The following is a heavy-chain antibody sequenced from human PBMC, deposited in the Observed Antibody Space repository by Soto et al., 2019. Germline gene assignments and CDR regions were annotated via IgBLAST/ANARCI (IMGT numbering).Heavy chain of an antibody. D-gene: IGHD3-3*01. Sequence: SETLSLTCTVSGGSISSSSYYWGWIRQPPGKGLEWIGSIYYSGSTYYNPSLKSRVTISVDTSKNQFSLKLSSVTAADTAVYYCARNDFWSGWTYYFDYWGQGTLVTVSS. J-gene: IGHJ4*02. V-gene: IGHV4-39*01. CDR3: ARNDFWSGWTYYFDY. CDR1: GGSISSSSYY. CDR2: IYYSGST.